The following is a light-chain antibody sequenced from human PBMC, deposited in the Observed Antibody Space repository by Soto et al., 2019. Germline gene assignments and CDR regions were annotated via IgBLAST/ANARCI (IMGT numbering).Light chain of an antibody. CDR2: AAS. J-gene: IGKJ4*01. V-gene: IGKV1-27*01. CDR3: QKYNSARALT. Sequence: DIQMTQSPSSLSASVGDRFTITCRASQGISNYLAWYQQKPGKVPKLXXYAASTLQSGVPSRFSGSGSGTDFTLTISSLQPEDVANYYCQKYNSARALTFGGGTKVDIK. CDR1: QGISNY.